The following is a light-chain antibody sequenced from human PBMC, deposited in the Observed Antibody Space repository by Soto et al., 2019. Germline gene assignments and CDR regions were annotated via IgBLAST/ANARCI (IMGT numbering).Light chain of an antibody. CDR2: GTS. V-gene: IGKV3-20*01. CDR1: QTVGTNF. CDR3: QHYSRTLPWT. Sequence: EIVLTQSPGTLSLSPGETATLSCRASQTVGTNFLAWYQQKPGQAPRLLMFGTSNRATDIPDRFGGSGSGPDFTLTISRLEPEDVAVYYCQHYSRTLPWTFGQGTKVDIK. J-gene: IGKJ1*01.